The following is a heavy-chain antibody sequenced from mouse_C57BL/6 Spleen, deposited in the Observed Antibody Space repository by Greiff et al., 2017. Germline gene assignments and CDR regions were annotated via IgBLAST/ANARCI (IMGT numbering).Heavy chain of an antibody. Sequence: QVQLQQSGPALVKPGASVKISCKASGYAFSSSWMNWVKQRPGKGLEWLGRIYPGDGDTNYNGKFKGKATLTADKSSSTAYMQLSSLTSEDSAVYFCARDGYSFDYWGHGTTRTVAS. CDR1: GYAFSSSW. V-gene: IGHV1-82*01. CDR2: IYPGDGDT. CDR3: ARDGYSFDY. J-gene: IGHJ2*01. D-gene: IGHD2-3*01.